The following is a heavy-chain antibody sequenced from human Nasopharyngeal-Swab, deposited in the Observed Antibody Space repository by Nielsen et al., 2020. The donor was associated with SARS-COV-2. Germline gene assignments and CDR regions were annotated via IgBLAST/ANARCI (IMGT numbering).Heavy chain of an antibody. D-gene: IGHD3-22*01. Sequence: WARHAPGHGLEWMGRINPNSGGTNYAQKFQGRVTMTRDTSISTAYMELSRLRSDDTAVYYCSRGNYDSSGYYYNFDYWGQGTLVTISS. CDR3: SRGNYDSSGYYYNFDY. V-gene: IGHV1-2*06. J-gene: IGHJ4*02. CDR2: INPNSGGT.